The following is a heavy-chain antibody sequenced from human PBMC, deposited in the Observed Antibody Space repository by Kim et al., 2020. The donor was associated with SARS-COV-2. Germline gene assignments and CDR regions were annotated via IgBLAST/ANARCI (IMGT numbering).Heavy chain of an antibody. CDR3: ARVGGSSSWYPTFDY. Sequence: GGSLRLSCAASGFTFSSYWMSWVRQAPGKGLEWVANIKQDGSEKYYVDSVKGRFTISRDNAKNSLYLQMNSLRAEDTAVYYCARVGGSSSWYPTFDYWGQGTLVTVSS. CDR2: IKQDGSEK. J-gene: IGHJ4*02. CDR1: GFTFSSYW. V-gene: IGHV3-7*03. D-gene: IGHD6-13*01.